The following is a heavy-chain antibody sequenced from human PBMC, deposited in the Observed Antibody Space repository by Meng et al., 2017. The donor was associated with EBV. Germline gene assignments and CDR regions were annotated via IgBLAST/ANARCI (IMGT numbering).Heavy chain of an antibody. D-gene: IGHD3-10*01. J-gene: IGHJ4*02. V-gene: IGHV1-69*01. CDR3: ASESGRGYTPDY. CDR1: GGPFRYYA. CDR2: FLPRLGEP. Sequence: QVPVVRPAAEVRKPGSSVKVSCKTSGGPFRYYAMSWVRQAPGQGLGWLGGFLPRLGEPNYAQKFHGRVKITADESTSTHYMDLSSLRSEDTAIYYCASESGRGYTPDYWGQGTLVTVSS.